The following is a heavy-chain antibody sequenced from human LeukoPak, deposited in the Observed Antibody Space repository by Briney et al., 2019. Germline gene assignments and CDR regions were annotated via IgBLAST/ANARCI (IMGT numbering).Heavy chain of an antibody. CDR2: VSVSGGST. J-gene: IGHJ4*02. CDR3: AKGTTILPGVFDY. Sequence: GGSLRLSCAASGFSFSIYGMSWVRQAPGKGMEWVSAVSVSGGSTYYADSVKGRFTISRDNYKNTLYLQMNSLRAEDTAVYHCAKGTTILPGVFDYWGQGTLVTVSS. CDR1: GFSFSIYG. V-gene: IGHV3-23*01. D-gene: IGHD2-15*01.